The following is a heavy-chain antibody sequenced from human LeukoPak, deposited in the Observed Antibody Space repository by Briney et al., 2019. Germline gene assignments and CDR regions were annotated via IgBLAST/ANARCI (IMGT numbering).Heavy chain of an antibody. CDR2: ISGSGGST. D-gene: IGHD6-6*01. J-gene: IGHJ4*02. Sequence: GGSLRLSCAASGFTFSSYAMSWVRQAPGRGLEWVSAISGSGGSTYYADSVKGRFTISRDNSKNTLYLQMNSLRAEDTAVYYRARGYSSSSSSLFDYWGQGTLVTVSS. V-gene: IGHV3-23*01. CDR1: GFTFSSYA. CDR3: ARGYSSSSSSLFDY.